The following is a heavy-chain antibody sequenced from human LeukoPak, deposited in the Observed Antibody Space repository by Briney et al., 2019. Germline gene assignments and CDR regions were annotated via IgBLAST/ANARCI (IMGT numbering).Heavy chain of an antibody. V-gene: IGHV3-48*01. CDR3: ARGGYCSSTSCYAEFSDY. Sequence: GGSLRLSCAASGFTFSSYSMNWVRQAPGKGLELVSFISGSSSIINCADSVKGRFTISRDNGKNSLYLQMNSLRAEDTAVYYCARGGYCSSTSCYAEFSDYWGQGTLVTVSS. J-gene: IGHJ4*02. CDR2: ISGSSSII. CDR1: GFTFSSYS. D-gene: IGHD2-2*01.